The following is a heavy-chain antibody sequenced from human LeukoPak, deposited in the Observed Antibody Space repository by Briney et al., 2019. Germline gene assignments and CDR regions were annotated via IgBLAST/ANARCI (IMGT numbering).Heavy chain of an antibody. D-gene: IGHD6-19*01. CDR3: ARDISRSSSGWSL. CDR2: INPNSGGT. J-gene: IGHJ3*01. Sequence: ASVKVSCKASGYTFNGYCMHWVRQAPGQGLEWVGWINPNSGGTNYAQKFQGRVTMTRDTSISTAYMELSRLRSDDTDVYYCARDISRSSSGWSLWGQGTMVTVSS. CDR1: GYTFNGYC. V-gene: IGHV1-2*02.